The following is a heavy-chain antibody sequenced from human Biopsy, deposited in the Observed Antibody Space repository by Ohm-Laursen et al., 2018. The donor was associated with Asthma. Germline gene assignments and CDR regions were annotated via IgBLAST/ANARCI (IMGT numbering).Heavy chain of an antibody. CDR1: GGSINIGDYY. D-gene: IGHD4-17*01. CDR3: ARTTYGHDGFDP. V-gene: IGHV4-31*03. Sequence: SLTCTVSGGSINIGDYYWSWIRQHPVKGLEWIGHIYYSGSTYYNPSLKSRVSISLDTSKNQSSLSLTSVTAADTAVYYCARTTYGHDGFDPWGQGTLVTVSS. CDR2: IYYSGST. J-gene: IGHJ5*02.